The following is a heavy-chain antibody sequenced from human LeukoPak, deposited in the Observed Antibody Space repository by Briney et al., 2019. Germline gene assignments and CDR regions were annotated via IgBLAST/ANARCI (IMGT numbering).Heavy chain of an antibody. J-gene: IGHJ4*02. V-gene: IGHV1-46*01. CDR2: INPSDNST. D-gene: IGHD4-11*01. CDR3: ARGSPADSNPDY. Sequence: GASVTVSCKASVYTFTRYYMHWVGQAAGQAVEWVGIINPSDNSTRYAQQFRGRVTMTRDTSTTTVYMELSSLRSEDTAVYFCARGSPADSNPDYGGQGTLLTVSS. CDR1: VYTFTRYY.